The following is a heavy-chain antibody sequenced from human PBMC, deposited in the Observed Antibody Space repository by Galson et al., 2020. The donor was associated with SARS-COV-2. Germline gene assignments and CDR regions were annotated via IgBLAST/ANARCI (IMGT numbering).Heavy chain of an antibody. CDR3: ARTVMGLYFDS. J-gene: IGHJ4*02. CDR2: IDWDDDK. Sequence: SGPTLVKPTQTLTLTCTLSGFSPSRSGMRVSRIRQSPGKALEWLARIDWDDDKFYSTSLKTRLTISKDTSKNQVVLTVTDMDPVDTATYYCARTVMGLYFDSWGQGVLVTVSS. D-gene: IGHD2-8*01. CDR1: GFSPSRSGMR. V-gene: IGHV2-70*04.